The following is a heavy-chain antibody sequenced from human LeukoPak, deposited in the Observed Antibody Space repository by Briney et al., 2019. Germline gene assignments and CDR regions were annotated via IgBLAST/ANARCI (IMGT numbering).Heavy chain of an antibody. Sequence: PSETLSLTCTVSGGSISSSSYYWGWIRQPPGKGLEWIGSIYYSGNTYYNPSLKSRVTISVDTSKNQFSLKLSSVTAADTAVYYCARQVGYSGYDLGDYWGQGTLVTVSS. V-gene: IGHV4-39*01. CDR2: IYYSGNT. D-gene: IGHD5-12*01. J-gene: IGHJ4*02. CDR3: ARQVGYSGYDLGDY. CDR1: GGSISSSSYY.